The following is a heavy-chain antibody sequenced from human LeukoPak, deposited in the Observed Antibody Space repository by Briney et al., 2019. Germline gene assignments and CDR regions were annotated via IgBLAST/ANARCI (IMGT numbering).Heavy chain of an antibody. D-gene: IGHD2-2*01. Sequence: SVKVSCKASGGTFSSYAISWVRQAPGQGLEWMGGFIPIFGTATYAQKFQGRVTITMDESTSTACMELSSLRSEDTAMYYCGRADRYCTTTNCYYYFDYWGQGTLVTVSS. CDR1: GGTFSSYA. V-gene: IGHV1-69*05. J-gene: IGHJ4*02. CDR3: GRADRYCTTTNCYYYFDY. CDR2: FIPIFGTA.